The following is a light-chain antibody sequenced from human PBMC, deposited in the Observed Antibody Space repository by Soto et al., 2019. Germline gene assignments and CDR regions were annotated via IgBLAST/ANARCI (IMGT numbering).Light chain of an antibody. CDR2: DVS. Sequence: QSALTQPRSVSESPGQSVTISCSGTSSDVGGSMYVSWYQHHPGEAPKLMIYDVSKRPSGVPDRFSGSKSGSTASLTISGLQAEDEADYYCCSYAGRYTWVFGGGTKLTVL. J-gene: IGLJ3*02. CDR3: CSYAGRYTWV. V-gene: IGLV2-11*01. CDR1: SSDVGGSMY.